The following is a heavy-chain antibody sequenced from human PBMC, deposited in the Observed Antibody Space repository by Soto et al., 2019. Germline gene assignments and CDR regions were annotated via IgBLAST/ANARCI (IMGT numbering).Heavy chain of an antibody. D-gene: IGHD3-10*01. V-gene: IGHV4-34*01. Sequence: QVQLQQWGAGLLKPSETLSLTCAVYGGSFSGYYWTWIRQPPGTGLEWIGEINHSGSTNYNPSLKSRVTITVDTSPNQFSLKLTSVTAADTAVYYCARDKITSLFDYWGQGNLVNVSS. J-gene: IGHJ4*02. CDR3: ARDKITSLFDY. CDR1: GGSFSGYY. CDR2: INHSGST.